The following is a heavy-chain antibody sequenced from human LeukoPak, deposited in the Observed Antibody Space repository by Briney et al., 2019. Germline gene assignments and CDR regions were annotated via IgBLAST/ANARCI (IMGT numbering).Heavy chain of an antibody. D-gene: IGHD6-13*01. V-gene: IGHV3-30*02. J-gene: IGHJ5*02. CDR2: IRYDGSNK. CDR3: ARDWYSSSWYEWGGNWFDP. Sequence: PGGSLRLSCAASGFTFSSYGMHWVRQAPGKGLEWVAFIRYDGSNKYYADSVKGRFTISRDNAKNSLYLQMNSLRAEDTAVYYCARDWYSSSWYEWGGNWFDPWGQGTLVTVSS. CDR1: GFTFSSYG.